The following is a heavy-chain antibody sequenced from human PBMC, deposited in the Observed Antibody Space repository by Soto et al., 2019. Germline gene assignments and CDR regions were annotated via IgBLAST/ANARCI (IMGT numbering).Heavy chain of an antibody. CDR3: AKDAPDYYDSSGYYGPFAY. CDR1: GFTFSSYA. CDR2: ISYDGSNK. D-gene: IGHD3-22*01. V-gene: IGHV3-30*04. J-gene: IGHJ4*02. Sequence: GGSLRLSCAASGFTFSSYAMHWVRQAPGKGLEWVALISYDGSNKYYADSVKGRFTISRDNSKNTLYLQMNSLRAEDTAMYYCAKDAPDYYDSSGYYGPFAYWGQGNLVPVSS.